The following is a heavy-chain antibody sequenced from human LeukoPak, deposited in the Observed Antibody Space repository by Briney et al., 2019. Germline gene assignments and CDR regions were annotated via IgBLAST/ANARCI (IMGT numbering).Heavy chain of an antibody. CDR1: GFTFSSYS. D-gene: IGHD6-19*01. CDR2: ISSSSSTI. Sequence: PGGSLRLSCAASGFTFSSYSMNWVRQAPGKGLEWVSYISSSSSTIYYADSVKGRFTISRDNAKNSLYLQMNSLRAVDTAVYYCAREHYSSGWYYFDYWGQGTLVTVSS. CDR3: AREHYSSGWYYFDY. J-gene: IGHJ4*02. V-gene: IGHV3-48*01.